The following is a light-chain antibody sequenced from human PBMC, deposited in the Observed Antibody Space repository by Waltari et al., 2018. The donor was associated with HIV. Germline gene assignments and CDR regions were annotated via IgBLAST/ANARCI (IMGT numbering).Light chain of an antibody. J-gene: IGKJ2*01. Sequence: DIVLTQTPLSSPVTLGQPASISCRSSQSLVHGDGNTDLSWLHHRPGQPPRLLIYNVSNRFSGSPDRFSGSDAWTGFTLKITRVKAEDVGLYYCMQTTQFPYTFGQGTKLEIK. CDR1: QSLVHGDGNTD. CDR2: NVS. CDR3: MQTTQFPYT. V-gene: IGKV2-24*01.